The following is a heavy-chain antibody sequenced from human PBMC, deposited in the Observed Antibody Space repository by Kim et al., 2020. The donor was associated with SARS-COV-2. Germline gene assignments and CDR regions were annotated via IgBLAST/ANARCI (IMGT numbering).Heavy chain of an antibody. D-gene: IGHD3-10*02. J-gene: IGHJ2*01. CDR3: AREFESRITMSIGPPHPFHP. CDR1: GFTFSSYE. Sequence: GGSLRLSCAASGFTFSSYEMNWVRQAPGKGLEWVSYISSSGSTIYYADSVKGRFTISRDNAKNLLSLQMNSLRAEDTAVYYCAREFESRITMSIGPPHPFHPWGRGTLVTVT. V-gene: IGHV3-48*03. CDR2: ISSSGSTI.